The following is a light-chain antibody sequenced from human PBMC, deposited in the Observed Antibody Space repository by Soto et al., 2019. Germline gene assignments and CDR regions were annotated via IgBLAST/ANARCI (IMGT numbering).Light chain of an antibody. CDR1: QTVSSN. Sequence: EIVMTQSPATLSVSPGERATLSCRASQTVSSNLAWYQQKPGQAPRLLIYGASTRATGIPARFSGSGSGTDFTLTISSLQSEDVAVYYCQQYNNWPPYTFGQGTKLEIK. CDR2: GAS. CDR3: QQYNNWPPYT. J-gene: IGKJ2*01. V-gene: IGKV3-15*01.